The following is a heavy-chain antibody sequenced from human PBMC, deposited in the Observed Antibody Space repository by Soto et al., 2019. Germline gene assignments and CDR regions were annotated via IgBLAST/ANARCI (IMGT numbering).Heavy chain of an antibody. CDR2: IWYDGSNK. CDR1: GFTFSSYG. CDR3: ARETMTRDYYYYGMDV. Sequence: PGGSLRLSCAASGFTFSSYGMHWVRQAPGKGLEWVAVIWYDGSNKYYADSVKGRFTISRDNSKNTLYLQMNSLRAEDTAVYYCARETMTRDYYYYGMDVWGQGTTVTVSS. D-gene: IGHD3-22*01. V-gene: IGHV3-33*01. J-gene: IGHJ6*02.